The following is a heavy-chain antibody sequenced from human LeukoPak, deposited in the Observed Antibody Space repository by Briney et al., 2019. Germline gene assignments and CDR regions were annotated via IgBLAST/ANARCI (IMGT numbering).Heavy chain of an antibody. CDR1: GFTFSSYW. D-gene: IGHD3-22*01. Sequence: PGGSLRLSCEASGFTFSSYWMTWVRQAPGKGLEWVANIKQDGSEKYYVDSVKGRFTISRDNAKNSLYLQMNSLRAEDTAVYYCRTYYDGGGYWPDYWGQGTLVTVSS. CDR3: RTYYDGGGYWPDY. CDR2: IKQDGSEK. V-gene: IGHV3-7*01. J-gene: IGHJ4*02.